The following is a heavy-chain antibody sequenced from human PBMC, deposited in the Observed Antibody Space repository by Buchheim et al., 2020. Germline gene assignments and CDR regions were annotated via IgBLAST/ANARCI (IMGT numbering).Heavy chain of an antibody. CDR2: IYYSGST. Sequence: QVQLQESGPGLVKPSQTLSLTCTVSGGSISSGGYYWSWIRQHPGKGLEWIGYIYYSGSTYYNPSLKSRVTISVDTSKNQFSLKLSSVTAADTAVYYCARDSVPGYEPRVITMVRGGPPYYYYGMDVWGQGTT. CDR1: GGSISSGGYY. CDR3: ARDSVPGYEPRVITMVRGGPPYYYYGMDV. D-gene: IGHD3-10*01. V-gene: IGHV4-31*03. J-gene: IGHJ6*02.